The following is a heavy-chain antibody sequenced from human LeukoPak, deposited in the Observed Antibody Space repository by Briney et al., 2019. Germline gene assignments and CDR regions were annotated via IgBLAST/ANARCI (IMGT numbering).Heavy chain of an antibody. V-gene: IGHV4-34*01. D-gene: IGHD2-2*02. CDR2: INHSGST. Sequence: SETLSLTCAVYGGSFSGYYRSWIRQPPGKGLEWIGEINHSGSTNYNPSLKSRVTISVDTSKNQFSLKLSSVTAADTAVYYCARLYCSSTSCYMRTPFDYWGQGTLVTVSS. CDR1: GGSFSGYY. J-gene: IGHJ4*02. CDR3: ARLYCSSTSCYMRTPFDY.